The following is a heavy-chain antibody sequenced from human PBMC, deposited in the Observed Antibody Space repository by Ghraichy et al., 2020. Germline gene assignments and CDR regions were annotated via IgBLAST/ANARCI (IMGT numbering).Heavy chain of an antibody. D-gene: IGHD2-2*02. CDR3: AKPFHCSSTSCYKGVYYYYYGMDV. CDR1: GFTFSSYA. V-gene: IGHV3-23*01. CDR2: ISGSGGST. Sequence: GGSLRLSCAASGFTFSSYAMSWVRQAPGKGLEWVSAISGSGGSTYYADSVKGRFTISRDNSKNTLYLQMNSLRAEDTAVYYCAKPFHCSSTSCYKGVYYYYYGMDVWGQGTTVTVSS. J-gene: IGHJ6*02.